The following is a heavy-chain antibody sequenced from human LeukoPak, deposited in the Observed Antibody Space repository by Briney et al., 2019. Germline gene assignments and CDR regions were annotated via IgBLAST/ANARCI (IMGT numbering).Heavy chain of an antibody. CDR3: ARETMVRGVIGNAFDI. J-gene: IGHJ3*02. CDR1: GGSISSSNW. CDR2: IYHSGST. Sequence: SETLSLTCTVSGGSISSSNWWSWVRQPPGKGLEWFGEIYHSGSTNYNPSLKSRVTISVDKSKNQFSLKLSSVTAADTAVYYCARETMVRGVIGNAFDIWGQGTMVTVSS. V-gene: IGHV4-4*02. D-gene: IGHD3-10*01.